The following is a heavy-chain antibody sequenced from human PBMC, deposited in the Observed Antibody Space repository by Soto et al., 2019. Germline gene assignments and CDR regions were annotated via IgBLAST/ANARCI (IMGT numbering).Heavy chain of an antibody. Sequence: KPSETLSLTCTVSGGSFSGYFWTWIRQPPGKGLEWLAEINHSGITNYNPSVESRVSMSVDTSKNQFSLRLYSVTAADTAVYYCVKDPVSGGSGGAWFDYWGQGTLVTVSS. CDR2: INHSGIT. CDR1: GGSFSGYF. D-gene: IGHD2-21*02. J-gene: IGHJ4*02. V-gene: IGHV4-34*09. CDR3: VKDPVSGGSGGAWFDY.